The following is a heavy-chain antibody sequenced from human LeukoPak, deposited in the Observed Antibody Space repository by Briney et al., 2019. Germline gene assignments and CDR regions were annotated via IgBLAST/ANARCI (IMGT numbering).Heavy chain of an antibody. V-gene: IGHV3-9*01. CDR2: ISWNSGSI. CDR1: VFTIYDYA. Sequence: GGSLRLSCAASVFTIYDYAMHWVRQAPGKGLEWVSGISWNSGSIGYADSVKGRFTISRDNAKNSLYLQMNSLRAEDTALYYCAKDGPFGSNWGQGTLVTVSS. D-gene: IGHD3-16*01. CDR3: AKDGPFGSN. J-gene: IGHJ4*02.